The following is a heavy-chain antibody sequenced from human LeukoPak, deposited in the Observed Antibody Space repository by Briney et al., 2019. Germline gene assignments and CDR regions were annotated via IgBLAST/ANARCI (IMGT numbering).Heavy chain of an antibody. CDR3: ARDGLGGSYYDY. CDR2: TYYRSRWYN. CDR1: GDSVSISSAA. D-gene: IGHD1-26*01. V-gene: IGHV6-1*01. J-gene: IGHJ4*02. Sequence: SQTLALTCAISGDSVSISSAAWNWIRQSPSRGLEWLGRTYYRSRWYNDYAVSVESRITIDPDTSKNQFSLQLNSATPEDTAVYYCARDGLGGSYYDYWGQGTLVTVSS.